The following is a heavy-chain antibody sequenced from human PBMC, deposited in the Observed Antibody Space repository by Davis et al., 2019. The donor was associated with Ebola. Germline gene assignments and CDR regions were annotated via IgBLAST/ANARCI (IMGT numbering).Heavy chain of an antibody. CDR1: GGSISSGGYS. D-gene: IGHD3-10*01. CDR2: IYHSGST. CDR3: ARASSGSYYKSHWYFDL. J-gene: IGHJ2*01. Sequence: SETLSLTCAVSGGSISSGGYSWSWIRQPPGKGLEWIGYIYHSGSTYYNPSFKSRVTISVDRSKNQFSLKLSSVTAADTAVYYCARASSGSYYKSHWYFDLWGRGTLVTVSS. V-gene: IGHV4-30-2*01.